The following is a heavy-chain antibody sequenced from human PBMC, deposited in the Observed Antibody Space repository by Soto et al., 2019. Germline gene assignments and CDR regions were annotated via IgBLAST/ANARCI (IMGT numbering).Heavy chain of an antibody. CDR1: GFTFSSYA. V-gene: IGHV3-23*01. Sequence: GESLKISCAASGFTFSSYAMSWVRQAPGKGLEWVSAISGSGGSTYYADSVKGRFTISRDNSKNTLYLQMNSLGAEDTAVYYCAKDYQVRGVIITGNFDYWGQGTLVTVSS. CDR2: ISGSGGST. D-gene: IGHD3-10*01. CDR3: AKDYQVRGVIITGNFDY. J-gene: IGHJ4*02.